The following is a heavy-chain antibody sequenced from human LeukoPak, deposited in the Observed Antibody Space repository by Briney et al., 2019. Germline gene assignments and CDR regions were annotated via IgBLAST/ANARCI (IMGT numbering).Heavy chain of an antibody. CDR1: GFTFGSYA. V-gene: IGHV3-23*01. CDR2: ISGSGGST. Sequence: GGSLRLSCAASGFTFGSYAMSWVRQAPGKGLEWVSAISGSGGSTYYADSMKGRFTISRDNSKNTLYLQMNSLRAEDTAVYYCAKDHAVSYSSSSDPWGQGALVTVSS. CDR3: AKDHAVSYSSSSDP. J-gene: IGHJ5*02. D-gene: IGHD6-13*01.